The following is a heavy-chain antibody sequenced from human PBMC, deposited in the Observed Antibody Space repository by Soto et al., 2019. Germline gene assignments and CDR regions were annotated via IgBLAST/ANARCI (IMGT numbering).Heavy chain of an antibody. CDR2: ISNDGSNK. V-gene: IGHV3-30-3*01. D-gene: IGHD3-10*01. Sequence: SGGGVVQPGRSLRLSCAASRFTFSIYAMHWVRQAPGKGLEGVAVISNDGSNKYYADSVKGRFTISRDTSRNTLYLQMNSRRAEDTAVYYCARGRVYGSGSYSRPPYDYWGQGTLVAVSS. CDR1: RFTFSIYA. J-gene: IGHJ4*02. CDR3: ARGRVYGSGSYSRPPYDY.